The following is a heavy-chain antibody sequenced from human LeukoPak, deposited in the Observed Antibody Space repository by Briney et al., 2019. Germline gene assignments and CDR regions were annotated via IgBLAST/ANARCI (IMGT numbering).Heavy chain of an antibody. CDR1: GFTFSTYS. CDR3: ARDYRDAYGYRYFDL. D-gene: IGHD3-10*01. CDR2: TEPGTGSM. Sequence: MSGGSLRLSCAASGFTFSTYSMNWVRLAPGKGLEWVSSTEPGTGSMFYADPVQGRFTISRDNAHNSLYLQKNSLRVEDTAVYYCARDYRDAYGYRYFDLWGRGTLVTVSS. V-gene: IGHV3-21*01. J-gene: IGHJ2*01.